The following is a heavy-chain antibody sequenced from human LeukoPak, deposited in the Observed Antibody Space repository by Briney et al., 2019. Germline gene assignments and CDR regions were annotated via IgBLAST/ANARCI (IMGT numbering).Heavy chain of an antibody. D-gene: IGHD6-19*01. Sequence: GRSLRLSCAVSGFTFSTYAMTWVRQAPGKGLDWVSVISTRRGRTDYAESVRGRFTISRDGSKNTLSLQMNSRRAEATAVYYCAQGGWLDYWGQGTLVTVSS. CDR2: ISTRRGRT. CDR1: GFTFSTYA. CDR3: AQGGWLDY. J-gene: IGHJ4*02. V-gene: IGHV3-23*01.